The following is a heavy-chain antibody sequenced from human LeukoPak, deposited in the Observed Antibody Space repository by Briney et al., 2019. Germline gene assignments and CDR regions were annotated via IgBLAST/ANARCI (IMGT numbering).Heavy chain of an antibody. CDR1: GFTFSSYA. Sequence: GGSLRLSCAASGFTFSSYAMSWVRQAPGKGLEWVSAISGSGGSTYYADSVKGRFTISRDNSKNTLYLQMNSLRAEDTAVYYCARVQVSPYCSSTSCYREDYMDVWGKGTTVTVSS. V-gene: IGHV3-23*01. CDR2: ISGSGGST. D-gene: IGHD2-2*02. CDR3: ARVQVSPYCSSTSCYREDYMDV. J-gene: IGHJ6*03.